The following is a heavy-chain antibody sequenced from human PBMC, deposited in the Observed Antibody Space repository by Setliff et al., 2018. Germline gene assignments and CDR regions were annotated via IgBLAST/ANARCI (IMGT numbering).Heavy chain of an antibody. CDR3: ARTGTYRYFDS. CDR2: IYHGGKT. Sequence: LSLTCTVSGGPISSGVYYWGWIRQPPGKGLEWIGRIYHGGKTYYNTSLESRLTISVDTSKNQFSLKLRSVTAADTAVYYCARTGTYRYFDSWGQGTLVTVSS. J-gene: IGHJ4*02. D-gene: IGHD1-1*01. V-gene: IGHV4-39*01. CDR1: GGPISSGVYY.